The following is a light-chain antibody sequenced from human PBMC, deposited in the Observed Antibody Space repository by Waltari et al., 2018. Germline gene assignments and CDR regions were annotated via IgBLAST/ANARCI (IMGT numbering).Light chain of an antibody. Sequence: DIQMTQSPSSLSASVGDRVTITCRASQSISSYLNWYQQKPGKAPKLLIYAASSLQSGVPSRFSGSGSGTDFTLTISSLQPEDFATYYCQQSYSTPGEVTFGPGTKVDIK. CDR2: AAS. J-gene: IGKJ3*01. CDR3: QQSYSTPGEVT. V-gene: IGKV1-39*01. CDR1: QSISSY.